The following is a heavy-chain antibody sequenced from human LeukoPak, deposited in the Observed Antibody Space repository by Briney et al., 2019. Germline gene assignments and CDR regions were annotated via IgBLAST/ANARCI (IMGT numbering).Heavy chain of an antibody. V-gene: IGHV1-2*02. D-gene: IGHD3-10*01. J-gene: IGHJ3*02. Sequence: ASVKVSCKASGGTFSSYAISWVRQAPGQGLEWMGWINPNSGGTNYAQKFQGRVTMTRDTSITTAYMELSRLRSDDPAVYYCARDLSGELYQIGIWGQGTMVTVSS. CDR2: INPNSGGT. CDR3: ARDLSGELYQIGI. CDR1: GGTFSSYA.